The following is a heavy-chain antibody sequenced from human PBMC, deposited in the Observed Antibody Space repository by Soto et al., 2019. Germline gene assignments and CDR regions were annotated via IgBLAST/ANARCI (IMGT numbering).Heavy chain of an antibody. Sequence: RWLCQATGKGLEWMGGIIPIFGTANYAQKFQGRVTITADESTSTAYMELSSLRSEDTAVYYCARDLVVRGVPDYYYGMDVWGQGTTVTVSS. D-gene: IGHD3-10*01. J-gene: IGHJ6*02. V-gene: IGHV1-69*01. CDR3: ARDLVVRGVPDYYYGMDV. CDR2: IIPIFGTA.